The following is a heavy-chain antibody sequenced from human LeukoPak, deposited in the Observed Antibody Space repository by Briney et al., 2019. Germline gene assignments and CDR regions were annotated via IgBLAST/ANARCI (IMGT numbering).Heavy chain of an antibody. V-gene: IGHV4-34*01. Sequence: PSETLSLTCAVYGGSFSGYYWSWIRQPTGKGLEWIGEINHSGSTNYNPSLKSRVTISVDTSKNQFSLKLSSVTAADTAVYYCARARGNMVRGNWFDPWGQGTLVTVSS. D-gene: IGHD3-10*01. CDR3: ARARGNMVRGNWFDP. J-gene: IGHJ5*02. CDR2: INHSGST. CDR1: GGSFSGYY.